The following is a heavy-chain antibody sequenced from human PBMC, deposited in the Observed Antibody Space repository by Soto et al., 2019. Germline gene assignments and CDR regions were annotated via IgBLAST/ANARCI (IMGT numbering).Heavy chain of an antibody. CDR2: IKSKTDGGTT. V-gene: IGHV3-15*07. Sequence: PGGSLRLSCAASGFTFSSYGMHWVRQAPGKGLEWVGRIKSKTDGGTTDYAAPVKGRFTISRDDSKNTLYLQMNSLKTEDTAVYYCTSDYDFWSGPYQYGMDVWGQGTTVTVSS. D-gene: IGHD3-3*01. J-gene: IGHJ6*02. CDR1: GFTFSSYG. CDR3: TSDYDFWSGPYQYGMDV.